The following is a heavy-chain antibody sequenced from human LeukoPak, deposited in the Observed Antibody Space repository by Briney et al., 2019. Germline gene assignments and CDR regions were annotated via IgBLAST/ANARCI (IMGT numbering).Heavy chain of an antibody. V-gene: IGHV4-61*02. D-gene: IGHD2-2*01. CDR1: GGSISSGSYY. J-gene: IGHJ3*02. CDR3: AREDCSSTSCFVLCCDAFDI. CDR2: IYTSGST. Sequence: SETLSLTCTVSGGSISSGSYYWSWIRQPAGKGLEWIGRIYTSGSTNYNPSLKSRVTISVDTSKNQFSLKLSSVTAADTAVYYCAREDCSSTSCFVLCCDAFDIWGQGTMVTVSS.